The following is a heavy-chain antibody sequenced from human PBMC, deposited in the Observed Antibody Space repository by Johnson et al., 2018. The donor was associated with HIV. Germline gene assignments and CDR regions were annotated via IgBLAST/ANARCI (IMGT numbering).Heavy chain of an antibody. CDR2: ISYDGSNK. CDR3: ARDGTWELHRHACDI. J-gene: IGHJ3*02. D-gene: IGHD1-26*01. CDR1: GFTFSSYA. Sequence: QVQLVESGGGVVQPGRSLRLSCAASGFTFSSYAMHWVRQAPGKGLEWVAVISYDGSNKYYADSVKGRFTISRDNSKNTLYLQMNSMRAEDTAVYYCARDGTWELHRHACDIWGQGTMVTVSS. V-gene: IGHV3-30*04.